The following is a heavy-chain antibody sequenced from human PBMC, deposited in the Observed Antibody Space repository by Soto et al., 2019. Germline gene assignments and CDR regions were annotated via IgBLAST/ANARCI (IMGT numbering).Heavy chain of an antibody. V-gene: IGHV5-10-1*01. J-gene: IGHJ4*02. Sequence: ESLKISCEASGYMFPMYHISWGRQMPGKGLEWVGKIDPSDSRTMYRPSSRARITISVDKSINTAYLEWGRLKASDTAMYYCERHESNGDFDFWGQGPQVTVSS. CDR2: IDPSDSRT. CDR3: ERHESNGDFDF. D-gene: IGHD2-8*01. CDR1: GYMFPMYH.